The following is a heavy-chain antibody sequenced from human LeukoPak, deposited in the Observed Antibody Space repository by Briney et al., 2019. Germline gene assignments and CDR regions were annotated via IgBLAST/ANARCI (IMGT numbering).Heavy chain of an antibody. CDR3: ARVGHDFWSGHPRGWFDP. D-gene: IGHD3-3*01. Sequence: PSETLSLTCAVYGGSFSGYYWSWIRQPPGKGLEWIGEINHSGSTNYNPSLKSRVTISVDTSKNQFSLKLSSVTAADTAVYYCARVGHDFWSGHPRGWFDPWGQGTLVTVSS. J-gene: IGHJ5*02. CDR2: INHSGST. CDR1: GGSFSGYY. V-gene: IGHV4-34*01.